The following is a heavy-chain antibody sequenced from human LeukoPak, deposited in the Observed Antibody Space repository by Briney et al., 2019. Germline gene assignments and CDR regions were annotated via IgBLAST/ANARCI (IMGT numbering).Heavy chain of an antibody. CDR3: ARKGYGSGPYDAFDI. J-gene: IGHJ3*02. Sequence: ASVTVSFKASGFTFTSSAMQWVRQARGQRLEWIGWIVVGSGNTNYAQKFQGRVTITADESTSTAYMELSSLRSEDTAVYYCARKGYGSGPYDAFDIWGQGTMVTVSS. CDR1: GFTFTSSA. V-gene: IGHV1-58*02. CDR2: IVVGSGNT. D-gene: IGHD3-10*01.